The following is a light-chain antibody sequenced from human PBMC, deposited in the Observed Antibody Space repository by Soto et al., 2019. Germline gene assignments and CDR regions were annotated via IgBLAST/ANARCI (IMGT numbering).Light chain of an antibody. Sequence: QSVLTQPASVSGSPGQSITISCTGTSSDVGGYNYVSWYQQHPGKAPKLMIYDVSNRPSGVSNRFSGSKSGNTASLTISGLQAEDEADYYCSSYTSSSTSDVVFGGGTKVTVL. CDR2: DVS. V-gene: IGLV2-14*01. J-gene: IGLJ2*01. CDR1: SSDVGGYNY. CDR3: SSYTSSSTSDVV.